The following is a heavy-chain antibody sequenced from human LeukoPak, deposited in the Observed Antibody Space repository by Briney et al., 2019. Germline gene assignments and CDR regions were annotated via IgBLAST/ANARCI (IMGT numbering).Heavy chain of an antibody. J-gene: IGHJ5*02. CDR3: ARQRDYYDSSGYHNWFDP. V-gene: IGHV1-2*02. CDR2: INPNSGDT. D-gene: IGHD3-22*01. CDR1: GYTFTGYY. Sequence: ASVKVPCKASGYTFTGYYMHWVRQAPGQGLEWMGWINPNSGDTNYAQKFQGRVTMTRDTSISTAYMELSRLRSDDTAVYYCARQRDYYDSSGYHNWFDPWGQGTLVTVSS.